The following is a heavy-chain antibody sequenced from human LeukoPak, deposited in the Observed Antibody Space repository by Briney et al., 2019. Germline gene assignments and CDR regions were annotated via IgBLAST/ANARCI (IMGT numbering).Heavy chain of an antibody. Sequence: RASVKVSCKASGYTFTSYDINWVRQATGQGLEWMGWMNPNSGNTGCAQKFQGRVTITADKSTSTAYMELSSLRSEDTAVYYCARGWGSEDAFDIWGQGTMVTVSS. J-gene: IGHJ3*02. CDR2: MNPNSGNT. CDR3: ARGWGSEDAFDI. CDR1: GYTFTSYD. V-gene: IGHV1-8*03. D-gene: IGHD7-27*01.